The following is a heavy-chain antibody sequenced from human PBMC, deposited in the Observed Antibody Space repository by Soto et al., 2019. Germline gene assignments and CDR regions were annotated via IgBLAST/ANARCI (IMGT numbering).Heavy chain of an antibody. CDR2: ISYDGSNK. J-gene: IGHJ6*02. CDR1: GFTFSSYG. D-gene: IGHD3-3*01. CDR3: AKDRKMGYDFWSGPYGMDV. Sequence: GGSLRLSCAASGFTFSSYGMHWVRQAPGKGLEWVAVISYDGSNKYYADSVKGRFTISRDNSKNTLYLQMNSLRAEDTAVYYCAKDRKMGYDFWSGPYGMDVWGQGTTVTVSS. V-gene: IGHV3-30*18.